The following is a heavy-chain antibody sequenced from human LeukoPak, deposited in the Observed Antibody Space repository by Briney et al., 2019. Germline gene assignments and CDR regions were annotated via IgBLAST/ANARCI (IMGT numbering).Heavy chain of an antibody. J-gene: IGHJ6*03. Sequence: WASVKVSCKASGYTFTSYGISWVRQAPGQGLEWMGWISAYNGNTNYAQKLQGRVTMTTDTSTSTAYMELRSLRSDDTAVYYCARAVVYYYDSSGYPDYYYYMDVWGKGTTVTVSS. V-gene: IGHV1-18*01. CDR1: GYTFTSYG. D-gene: IGHD3-22*01. CDR3: ARAVVYYYDSSGYPDYYYYMDV. CDR2: ISAYNGNT.